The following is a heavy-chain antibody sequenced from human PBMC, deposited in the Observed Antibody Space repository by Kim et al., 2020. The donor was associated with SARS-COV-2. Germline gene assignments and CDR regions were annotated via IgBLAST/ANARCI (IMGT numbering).Heavy chain of an antibody. CDR2: INHSGST. CDR3: ARVEEGGGGFWSGYGNYYYYGMDV. Sequence: SETLSLTCAVYGGSFSGYYWSWIRQPPGKGLEWIGEINHSGSTNYNPSLKSRVTISVDTSKNQFSLKLSSVTAADTAVYYCARVEEGGGGFWSGYGNYYYYGMDVWGQGTTVTVSS. V-gene: IGHV4-34*01. D-gene: IGHD3-3*01. CDR1: GGSFSGYY. J-gene: IGHJ6*02.